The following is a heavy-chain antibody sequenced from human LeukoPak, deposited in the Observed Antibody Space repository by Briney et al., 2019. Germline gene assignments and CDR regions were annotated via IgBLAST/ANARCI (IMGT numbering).Heavy chain of an antibody. CDR3: ARVPSVSAHFDY. D-gene: IGHD6-6*01. CDR1: GGSISSGGYY. Sequence: SETLSLTCTVSGGSISSGGYYWSWIRQHPGKGLEWIGYIYYSGSTYYNPSLKSRVTISVDTSKNQFSLKLSSVTAADTAVYYCARVPSVSAHFDYWGQGTLVTVSS. V-gene: IGHV4-31*03. J-gene: IGHJ4*02. CDR2: IYYSGST.